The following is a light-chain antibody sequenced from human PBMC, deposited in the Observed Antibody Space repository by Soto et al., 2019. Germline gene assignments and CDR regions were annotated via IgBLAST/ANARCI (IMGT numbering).Light chain of an antibody. CDR1: SCDVGSYNL. CDR3: CSYAGSSYV. CDR2: EVS. J-gene: IGLJ1*01. Sequence: QSVLTQPASVSGSPGQSITISCTGTSCDVGSYNLVSWYQQHPGKAPKLMIYEVSKRPSGVSNRFSGSKSGNTASLTISGLQAEDEADYYCCSYAGSSYVFGTGTKVTVL. V-gene: IGLV2-23*02.